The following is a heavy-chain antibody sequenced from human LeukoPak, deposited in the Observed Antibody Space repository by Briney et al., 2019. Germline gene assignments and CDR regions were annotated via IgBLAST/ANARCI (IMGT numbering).Heavy chain of an antibody. D-gene: IGHD3-10*01. J-gene: IGHJ4*02. CDR1: GYTFISYG. CDR2: INTNTGNP. V-gene: IGHV7-4-1*02. Sequence: ASVKVSCKASGYTFISYGIHWVRQAPGQGLEWVGRINTNTGNPTYAQGFTGRFVFFLDTSVSTAYLQISSLKAADTAVYSCARTSATYFNTFDYWGQGTLVTVSS. CDR3: ARTSATYFNTFDY.